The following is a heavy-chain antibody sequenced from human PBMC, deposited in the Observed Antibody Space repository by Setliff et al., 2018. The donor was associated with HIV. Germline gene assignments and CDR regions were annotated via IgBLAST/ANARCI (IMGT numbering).Heavy chain of an antibody. CDR3: ASYRKAERWLQLGGNFDY. V-gene: IGHV4-34*01. Sequence: SETLSLTCAVYGGSLSGYYWSWIRQPPGKGLEWIGEINHSGSTNYNPSLKSRVTISVDTSKNQCSLKLSSVTAADTAVYYCASYRKAERWLQLGGNFDYWGQGTLVTVSS. CDR1: GGSLSGYY. CDR2: INHSGST. J-gene: IGHJ4*02. D-gene: IGHD5-12*01.